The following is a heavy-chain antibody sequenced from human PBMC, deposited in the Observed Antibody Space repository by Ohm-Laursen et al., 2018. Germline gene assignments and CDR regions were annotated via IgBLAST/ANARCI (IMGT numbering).Heavy chain of an antibody. CDR3: ARHGRWCFDS. V-gene: IGHV3-7*01. Sequence: SLRLSCAASGFTFGSYWMGWVRQAPGKGLEWVANIQEDGSDKYYMDSVKGRFTISRDNAKNSLYLQMNSLRAEDTAVYYCARHGRWCFDSWGQGTLVTVSP. CDR1: GFTFGSYW. CDR2: IQEDGSDK. D-gene: IGHD2-8*02. J-gene: IGHJ4*02.